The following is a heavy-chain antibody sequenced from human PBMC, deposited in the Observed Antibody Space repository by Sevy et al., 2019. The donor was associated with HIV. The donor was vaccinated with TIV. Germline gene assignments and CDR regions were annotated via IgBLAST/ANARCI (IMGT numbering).Heavy chain of an antibody. Sequence: ASVKVSCKASGYYFTGYYVHWVRQAPGQGLEWMGWINPNGGGTNIGQKFHGRVTMSRDTSITTAYMESIRLRSNDTGVYYCARSVYGSGTYLNDYWGQGTLVTVSS. CDR2: INPNGGGT. CDR1: GYYFTGYY. V-gene: IGHV1-2*02. CDR3: ARSVYGSGTYLNDY. J-gene: IGHJ4*02. D-gene: IGHD3-10*01.